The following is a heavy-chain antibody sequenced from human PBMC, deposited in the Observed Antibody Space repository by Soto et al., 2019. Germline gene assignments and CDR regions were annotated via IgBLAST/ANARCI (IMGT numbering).Heavy chain of an antibody. V-gene: IGHV4-59*02. Sequence: SETLSLTCIVSGDSVSDYSYNWVRQPPGKGLEWIGSIDYSETTNYTPSLKSRLTMSVDTSKNQFSLNLRSVTAADTAIYYCVRGAFDSRGFFSDWFDPWGPGTLVTVSS. D-gene: IGHD3-22*01. J-gene: IGHJ5*02. CDR1: GDSVSDYS. CDR3: VRGAFDSRGFFSDWFDP. CDR2: IDYSETT.